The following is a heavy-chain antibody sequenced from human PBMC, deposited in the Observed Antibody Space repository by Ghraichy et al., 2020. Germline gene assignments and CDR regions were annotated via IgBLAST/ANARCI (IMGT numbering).Heavy chain of an antibody. V-gene: IGHV3-30*03. Sequence: GGSLRLSCAASGFTFNNYGMHWVRQAPGKGLEWVAVMSYDGRNKNYADSVKGRFTISRDDSKSTLYLQMNALRTEDTAVYYCATDSSDDYWGQGTLVTVSS. J-gene: IGHJ4*02. CDR2: MSYDGRNK. D-gene: IGHD3-22*01. CDR1: GFTFNNYG. CDR3: ATDSSDDY.